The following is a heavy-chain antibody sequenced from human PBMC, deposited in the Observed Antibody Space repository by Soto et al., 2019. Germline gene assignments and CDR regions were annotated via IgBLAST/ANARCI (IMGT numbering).Heavy chain of an antibody. D-gene: IGHD6-6*01. Sequence: EVQLAESGGGLAQPGGSLRLSCAAYGFTLSGYAMVWVLQAPGKGLEYVSGISINVVGTYYANSVQGRFTISKDNSKNTVYLQKGSLSPEDIAVYYCARRARPDFYYMDVWGKGTTVTVYS. CDR1: GFTLSGYA. CDR3: ARRARPDFYYMDV. CDR2: ISINVVGT. J-gene: IGHJ6*03. V-gene: IGHV3-64*01.